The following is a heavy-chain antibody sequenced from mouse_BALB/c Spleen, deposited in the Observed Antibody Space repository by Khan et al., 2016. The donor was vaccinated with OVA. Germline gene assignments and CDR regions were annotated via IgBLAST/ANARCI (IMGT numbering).Heavy chain of an antibody. Sequence: EVQLQESGPGLVKPSQSLSLTCTVTCYSITRGYAWNWVRQFPGNKLDWLGYLSNSGSTSYNPSLKSRISITRDPSKNQFFLQLNSGTTEDTATYYCASELGRYYAMDYWGKGNSVTV. CDR2: LSNSGST. V-gene: IGHV3-2*02. CDR1: CYSITRGYA. CDR3: ASELGRYYAMDY. J-gene: IGHJ4*01. D-gene: IGHD4-1*01.